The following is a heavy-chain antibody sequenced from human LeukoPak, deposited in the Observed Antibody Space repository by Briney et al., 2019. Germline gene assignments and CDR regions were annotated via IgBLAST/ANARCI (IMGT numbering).Heavy chain of an antibody. CDR1: GYTFTNYY. D-gene: IGHD2-8*02. CDR3: AREESGGYFDY. CDR2: INPTGTGT. Sequence: GASVKVSCKASGYTFTNYYMHWVRQAPGQRLEWMGLINPTGTGTKYAQRFRGRVTLTRDTSTTTVYMELSSLGSEDTAVYYCAREESGGYFDYWGQGTLVTVSS. V-gene: IGHV1-46*01. J-gene: IGHJ4*02.